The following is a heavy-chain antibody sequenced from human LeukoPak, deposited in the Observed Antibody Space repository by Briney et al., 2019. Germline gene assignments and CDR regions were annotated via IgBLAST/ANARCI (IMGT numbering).Heavy chain of an antibody. CDR3: ARGGYSGYVY. Sequence: SETLSLTCAVYGGSFSGYYWSWIRQPPGKGLEWIGEINHSGSTNYNPSLKSRVTISVDTSKNQFSLKLSSVTAVDTAVYYCARGGYSGYVYWGQGTLVTVSS. CDR1: GGSFSGYY. D-gene: IGHD5-12*01. V-gene: IGHV4-34*01. CDR2: INHSGST. J-gene: IGHJ4*02.